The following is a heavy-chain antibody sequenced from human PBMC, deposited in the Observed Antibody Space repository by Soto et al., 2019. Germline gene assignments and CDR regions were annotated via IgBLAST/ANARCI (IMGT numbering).Heavy chain of an antibody. CDR1: GYTFTSYD. D-gene: IGHD6-19*01. V-gene: IGHV1-8*01. Sequence: QVQLVQSGAEVKKPGASVKVSCKASGYTFTSYDINWVRQATGQGLEWMGWMNPNSGNTGYAQKFQGRVTMTRNTSRSTAYMELSSLRSEDTAVYYWARSVEWLASFDYWGQGTLVTVSS. CDR3: ARSVEWLASFDY. CDR2: MNPNSGNT. J-gene: IGHJ4*02.